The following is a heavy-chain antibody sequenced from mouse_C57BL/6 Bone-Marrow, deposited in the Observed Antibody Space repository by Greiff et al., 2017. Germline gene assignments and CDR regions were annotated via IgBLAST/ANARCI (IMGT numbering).Heavy chain of an antibody. D-gene: IGHD3-1*01. CDR1: GYTFTRYG. V-gene: IGHV1-55*01. J-gene: IGHJ2*01. Sequence: GAEIVKPGASGKMSCKASGYTFTRYGITWVKQRPGQGLEWIGDIYPGSGSTNYNEKFKSKATLTVDTSSSTAYMQLSSLTSEDSAVYYSARSGFDYWGQGTTLTVSS. CDR3: ARSGFDY. CDR2: IYPGSGST.